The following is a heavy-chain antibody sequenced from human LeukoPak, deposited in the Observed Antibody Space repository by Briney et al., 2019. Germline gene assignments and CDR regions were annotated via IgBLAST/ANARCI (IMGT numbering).Heavy chain of an antibody. CDR3: AKDLAGACYYYGMDV. Sequence: GGSLRLSCAASGFTFDDYTMHWVRQSPGKGLEWVSLISWDGGGTYYADSVKGRFSISRDNSKNSLYLQMNSLRTEDTALYYCAKDLAGACYYYGMDVWGQGTTVTVSS. D-gene: IGHD6-19*01. CDR1: GFTFDDYT. V-gene: IGHV3-43*01. CDR2: ISWDGGGT. J-gene: IGHJ6*02.